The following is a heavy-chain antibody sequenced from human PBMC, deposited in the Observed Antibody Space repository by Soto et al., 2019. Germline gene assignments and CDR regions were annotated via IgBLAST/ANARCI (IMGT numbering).Heavy chain of an antibody. CDR1: GGSISSGGYY. Sequence: PSETLSLTCTVSGGSISSGGYYWSWIRQHPGKGLEWIGYIYYSGSTYYNPSLKSRVTISVDTSKNQFSLKLSSVTAADTAVYYCARDREVVVAATLLYYYYGMDVWGQGTTVTASS. CDR2: IYYSGST. D-gene: IGHD2-15*01. CDR3: ARDREVVVAATLLYYYYGMDV. V-gene: IGHV4-31*03. J-gene: IGHJ6*02.